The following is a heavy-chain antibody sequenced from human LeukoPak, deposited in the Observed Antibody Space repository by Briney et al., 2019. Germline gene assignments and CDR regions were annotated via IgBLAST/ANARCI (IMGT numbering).Heavy chain of an antibody. Sequence: GGSLRLSCAASGFTLNSYAMSWVRQAPGGGVEWVSGISVSGGNTHYAASVKGRFTISRDNSKNPLYLQMNRLRDEDTAVYHGAKGWEYCSGGTCYSYYYYGMDVWGQGTTVTVSS. J-gene: IGHJ6*02. CDR3: AKGWEYCSGGTCYSYYYYGMDV. D-gene: IGHD2-15*01. CDR2: ISVSGGNT. V-gene: IGHV3-23*01. CDR1: GFTLNSYA.